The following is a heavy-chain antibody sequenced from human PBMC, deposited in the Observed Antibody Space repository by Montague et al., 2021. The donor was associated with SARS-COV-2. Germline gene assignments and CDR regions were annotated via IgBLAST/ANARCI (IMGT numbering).Heavy chain of an antibody. Sequence: SLRLSCAASGFTFSSYAMHWVRQAPGKGLEWVAVISYVGSNKYYADSVKGRFTISRDNSKNTLYLQMNSLRTEDTAVYYCARVRSSPGELLWFGELKTDAFDIWGQGTMVTVSS. CDR2: ISYVGSNK. CDR1: GFTFSSYA. D-gene: IGHD3-10*01. J-gene: IGHJ3*02. V-gene: IGHV3-30*04. CDR3: ARVRSSPGELLWFGELKTDAFDI.